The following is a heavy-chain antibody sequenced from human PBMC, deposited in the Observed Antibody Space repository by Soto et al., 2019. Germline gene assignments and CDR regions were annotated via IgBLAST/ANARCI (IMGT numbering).Heavy chain of an antibody. CDR1: GYTFTNYG. CDR2: ITAYNGKA. Sequence: QVQLVQSGGEVKKPGASVKVSCQASGYTFTNYGVSWVRQAPGQGLEWMGWITAYNGKANYADNFQDRVTMTIDTSTSTAHMELRSLTSDDTAVYVCARQHNDLWSDSPDFDYWGQGTLVTVSA. CDR3: ARQHNDLWSDSPDFDY. J-gene: IGHJ4*02. V-gene: IGHV1-18*04. D-gene: IGHD3-3*01.